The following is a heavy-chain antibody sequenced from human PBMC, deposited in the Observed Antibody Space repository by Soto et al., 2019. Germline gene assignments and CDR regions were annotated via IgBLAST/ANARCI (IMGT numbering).Heavy chain of an antibody. CDR1: GYSISSGYY. Sequence: PSETLSLTCAVSGYSISSGYYWGWIRQPPGKGLEWIGSIYHSGSTYYNPSLKSRVNISVDTSKNQFSLKMSSVTAADTAVYYCASLGELSLLRTKYYYYYGMEVWGQGTTVT. D-gene: IGHD3-16*02. J-gene: IGHJ6*02. CDR3: ASLGELSLLRTKYYYYYGMEV. V-gene: IGHV4-38-2*01. CDR2: IYHSGST.